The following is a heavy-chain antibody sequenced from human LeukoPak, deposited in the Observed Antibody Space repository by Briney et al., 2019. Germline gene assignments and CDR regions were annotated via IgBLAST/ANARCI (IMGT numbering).Heavy chain of an antibody. Sequence: PSVKVSCKVSGYTFTGFYMHWVRQAPGQGLEWMGWINPNSGGTNYAQKFQGSVTMTRDTSISTAYMELSRLRSDDTAVYYCARPYYYGSGSHLDYWGQGTLVTVSS. CDR1: GYTFTGFY. V-gene: IGHV1-2*02. J-gene: IGHJ4*02. CDR3: ARPYYYGSGSHLDY. D-gene: IGHD3-10*01. CDR2: INPNSGGT.